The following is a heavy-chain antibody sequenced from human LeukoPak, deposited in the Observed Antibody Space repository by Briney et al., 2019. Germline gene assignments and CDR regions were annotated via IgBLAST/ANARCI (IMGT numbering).Heavy chain of an antibody. V-gene: IGHV1-69*01. CDR3: ARSREWDAFDI. Sequence: GSSVKVSCKASGGTFSSYAISWVRQAPGQGLEWMGGTIPIFGTANYAQKFQGRVTITADESTSTAYMELSRLRSDDTAVYYCARSREWDAFDIWGQGTMVTVSS. D-gene: IGHD3-3*01. CDR2: TIPIFGTA. CDR1: GGTFSSYA. J-gene: IGHJ3*02.